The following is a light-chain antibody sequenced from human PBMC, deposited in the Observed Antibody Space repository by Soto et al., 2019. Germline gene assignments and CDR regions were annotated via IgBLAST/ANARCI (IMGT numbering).Light chain of an antibody. CDR2: STN. V-gene: IGLV8-61*01. J-gene: IGLJ3*02. Sequence: QAVATQEPSFSVSPGGTVTLTCGLSSGSVSTSYYPSWYQQTPGQAPRTLIYSTNTRSSGVPDRFSGSILGNKAALTITGAQADDESDYYCVLYMGSGIRVFGGGTKVTVL. CDR3: VLYMGSGIRV. CDR1: SGSVSTSYY.